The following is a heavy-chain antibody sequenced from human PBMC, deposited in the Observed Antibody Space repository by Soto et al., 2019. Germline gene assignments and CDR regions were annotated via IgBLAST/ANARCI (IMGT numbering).Heavy chain of an antibody. CDR1: GFSLSTSGVG. CDR3: AHRYLRDMVVVAATDAFDI. V-gene: IGHV2-5*01. CDR2: IYWNDDK. J-gene: IGHJ3*02. Sequence: SGPTLVKPTQTLTLTCTFSGFSLSTSGVGVGWIRQPPGKALEWLALIYWNDDKRYSPSLKSRLTITKDTSKNQVVLTMTNMDPVDTATYYCAHRYLRDMVVVAATDAFDIWGQGTMVTVSS. D-gene: IGHD2-15*01.